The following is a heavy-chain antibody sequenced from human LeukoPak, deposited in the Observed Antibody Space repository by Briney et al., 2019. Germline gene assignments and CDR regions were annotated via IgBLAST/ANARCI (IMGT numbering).Heavy chain of an antibody. D-gene: IGHD6-19*01. CDR2: ISSSISYI. Sequence: GQSLRLSCAASSFTFSSYSMNWVRQAPGKGLEWVSSISSSISYIYYADSVKGRFTISRDNAKNSLYLQMSSLRAEDTAVSYCASARARIAVPGTGSSFDYWGQGTLVTVSS. CDR3: ASARARIAVPGTGSSFDY. J-gene: IGHJ4*02. V-gene: IGHV3-21*01. CDR1: SFTFSSYS.